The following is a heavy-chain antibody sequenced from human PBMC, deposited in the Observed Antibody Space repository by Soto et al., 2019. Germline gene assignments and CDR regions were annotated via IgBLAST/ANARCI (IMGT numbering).Heavy chain of an antibody. Sequence: GGSLRLSCAASGFTFSGYDMNWVRQAPGKGLEWVSGIGGSGNNTYYSDSVNGRFTIYRDNSKNTLYVQMNSLRAEDTAVYYCAARPGSGWTLDHWGQGTLVTVSS. CDR3: AARPGSGWTLDH. CDR1: GFTFSGYD. CDR2: IGGSGNNT. J-gene: IGHJ4*02. V-gene: IGHV3-23*01. D-gene: IGHD6-19*01.